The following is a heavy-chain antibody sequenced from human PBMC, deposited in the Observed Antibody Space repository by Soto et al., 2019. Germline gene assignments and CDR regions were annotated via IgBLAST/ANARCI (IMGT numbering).Heavy chain of an antibody. CDR1: GFTFSSYS. V-gene: IGHV3-21*01. CDR2: ISSSSSYI. Sequence: GGSLRLSCAASGFTFSSYSMNWVRQAPEKGLEWVSSISSSSSYIYYADSVKGRFTISRDNAKNSLYLQMNSLRAEDTAVYYCARDRPQFTMVRGVFDYWGQGTLVTVSS. CDR3: ARDRPQFTMVRGVFDY. D-gene: IGHD3-10*01. J-gene: IGHJ4*02.